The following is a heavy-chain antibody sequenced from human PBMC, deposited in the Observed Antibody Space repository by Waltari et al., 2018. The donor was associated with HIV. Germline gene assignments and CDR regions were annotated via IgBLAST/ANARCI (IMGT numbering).Heavy chain of an antibody. Sequence: QVQLVQSGAEVKKPGSSVKVSCKASGATFSSYAIFGTADYAQKFQGRVTITADESTTTAYMELSSLRSDDTAVYYCARVSGSYLLYYYFDSWGQGTLVTVSS. J-gene: IGHJ4*02. V-gene: IGHV1-69*12. CDR2: FGTA. D-gene: IGHD1-26*01. CDR1: GATFSSYA. CDR3: ARVSGSYLLYYYFDS.